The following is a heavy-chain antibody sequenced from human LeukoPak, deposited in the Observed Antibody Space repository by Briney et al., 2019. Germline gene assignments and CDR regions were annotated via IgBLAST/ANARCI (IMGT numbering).Heavy chain of an antibody. CDR3: ARHTSDGLGTYRTFDR. CDR1: GGSISGSF. J-gene: IGHJ4*02. D-gene: IGHD3-10*01. V-gene: IGHV4-59*01. Sequence: SETLSLTCTVSGGSISGSFWSWIRQPPGEGLEWIGFIYHSGSTNYNPSLRSRVTISLDTSKNQFSLQLSSLTAADTAVYYCARHTSDGLGTYRTFDRWGQGTLVTVSS. CDR2: IYHSGST.